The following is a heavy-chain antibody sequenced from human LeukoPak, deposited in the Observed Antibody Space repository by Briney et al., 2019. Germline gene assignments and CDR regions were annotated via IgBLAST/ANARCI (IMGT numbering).Heavy chain of an antibody. V-gene: IGHV4-59*01. J-gene: IGHJ4*02. CDR2: IYNSGNT. CDR3: ARYRGTYGYYFDY. CDR1: GGSISSYY. D-gene: IGHD5-24*01. Sequence: SETLSLTCSVSGGSISSYYWSWIRQSPENGLEWIGCIYNSGNTNYNLFLKSRVTISADTSKNQFSLKLTSVTAADTAVYYCARYRGTYGYYFDYWGQGKLVIVSS.